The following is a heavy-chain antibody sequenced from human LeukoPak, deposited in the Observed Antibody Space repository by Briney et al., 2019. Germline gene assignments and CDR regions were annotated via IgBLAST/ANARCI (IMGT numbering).Heavy chain of an antibody. V-gene: IGHV4-39*07. CDR2: IYYTGNT. J-gene: IGHJ4*02. Sequence: SETLSLTCIVSGDSIGSGGYYWGWVRQPPGKGLEWLGRIYYTGNTDYNPALKSRLTMSVDMSKNQFSLRLSAVTDADTAIYYCAREFGYGAGTPFGHWGQGTLVTVSS. D-gene: IGHD3-10*01. CDR1: GDSIGSGGYY. CDR3: AREFGYGAGTPFGH.